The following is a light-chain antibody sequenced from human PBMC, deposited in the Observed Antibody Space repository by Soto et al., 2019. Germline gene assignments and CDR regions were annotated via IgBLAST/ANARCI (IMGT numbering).Light chain of an antibody. V-gene: IGLV1-40*01. CDR1: SSNIGAGYE. CDR3: QSYDSSLSGFWV. J-gene: IGLJ3*02. Sequence: QAVVTQPPSVSGAPGQRVTISCTGSSSNIGAGYEVHWYQQLPGTAPKLLIYGNSNRPSGVPDRMSGSKSGTSASLAITGLQAEDEADYYCQSYDSSLSGFWVFGGGTKVTVL. CDR2: GNS.